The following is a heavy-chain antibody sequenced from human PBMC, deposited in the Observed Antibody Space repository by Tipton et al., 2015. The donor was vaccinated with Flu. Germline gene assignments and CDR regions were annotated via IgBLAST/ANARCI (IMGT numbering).Heavy chain of an antibody. CDR1: GGSISSSSYY. CDR2: IYYSGNT. Sequence: TLSLTCTVSGGSISSSSYYWGWIRQPPGKGLEWIGSIYYSGNTYYNPSLKSRVTISVDTSKNQFSLKLSSVTAADTAVYYCATDGFITLIVVVTPGAFDIWGQGTMVTVSS. V-gene: IGHV4-39*07. J-gene: IGHJ3*02. CDR3: ATDGFITLIVVVTPGAFDI. D-gene: IGHD3-22*01.